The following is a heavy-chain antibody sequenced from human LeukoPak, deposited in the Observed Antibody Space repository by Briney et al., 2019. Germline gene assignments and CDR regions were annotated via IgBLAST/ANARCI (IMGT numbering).Heavy chain of an antibody. V-gene: IGHV1-2*02. CDR2: INPNSGGT. CDR1: GYTFTGYY. Sequence: GASVKVSCKASGYTFTGYYMHWVRQAPGQGLEWMGWINPNSGGTNYAQKFQGRVTMTRDTSISTAYMELRSLRSDDTAVYYCARVHTLVLEWLLSGAFDIWGQGTMVTVSS. CDR3: ARVHTLVLEWLLSGAFDI. J-gene: IGHJ3*02. D-gene: IGHD3-3*01.